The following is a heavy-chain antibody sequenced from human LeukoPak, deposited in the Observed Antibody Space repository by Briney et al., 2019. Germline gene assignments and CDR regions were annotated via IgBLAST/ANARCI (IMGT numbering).Heavy chain of an antibody. CDR2: ISGSGGST. Sequence: GGSLRLSCAASGFTFSSYAMSWVRQAPGKGLEWVSAISGSGGSTYYADSVKGRFTISRDNSKNTLYLQMNSLRAEDTAVYYCAKDRRPEYCSSTSCYDYYYGMGVWGQGTTVTVSS. CDR3: AKDRRPEYCSSTSCYDYYYGMGV. CDR1: GFTFSSYA. D-gene: IGHD2-2*01. J-gene: IGHJ6*02. V-gene: IGHV3-23*01.